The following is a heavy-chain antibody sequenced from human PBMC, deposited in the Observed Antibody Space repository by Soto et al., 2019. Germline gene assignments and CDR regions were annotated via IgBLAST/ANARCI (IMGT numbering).Heavy chain of an antibody. CDR2: IYYSGST. J-gene: IGHJ5*02. CDR3: ARVFSDSSSFFDP. Sequence: QVQLQESGPGLVKPSQTLSLTCTVSGGSISSGGYYWGWIRQHPGKGLEWIGYIYYSGSTYYNPSLKLRVTISVDTSKNQVSLKLSSVTAADTAVYYCARVFSDSSSFFDPWGQGTLVTVSS. D-gene: IGHD6-13*01. CDR1: GGSISSGGYY. V-gene: IGHV4-31*03.